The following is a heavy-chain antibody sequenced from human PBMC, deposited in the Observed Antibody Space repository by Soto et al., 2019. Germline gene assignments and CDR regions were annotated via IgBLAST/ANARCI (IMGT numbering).Heavy chain of an antibody. CDR3: AHRRIAMTQNWFDP. Sequence: QITLKESGPPLVKPTQTLTLTCTFSGFSLSARGVGVGWIRQPPGKALEWLALIYWDDDKRYSPSLKSRLTITKDTSKKQVVLTMTNMDPADTATYYCAHRRIAMTQNWFDPWGQGTLVTVSS. V-gene: IGHV2-5*02. CDR1: GFSLSARGVG. CDR2: IYWDDDK. D-gene: IGHD6-13*01. J-gene: IGHJ5*02.